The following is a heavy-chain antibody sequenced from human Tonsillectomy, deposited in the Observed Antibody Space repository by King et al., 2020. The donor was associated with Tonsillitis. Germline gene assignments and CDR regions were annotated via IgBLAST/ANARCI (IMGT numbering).Heavy chain of an antibody. D-gene: IGHD4-17*01. CDR2: ISSNGGST. CDR3: AKDRAHPADYGDPFDY. CDR1: GFTFSDYA. V-gene: IGHV3-64D*06. Sequence: VQLQESGGGLVQPGGSLRLSCSASGFTFSDYAMHWVRQAPGKGLEYVSGISSNGGSTYYADSVKGRLTISRDNSKNTLYLQMSSLRDEDTAVYYCAKDRAHPADYGDPFDYWGQGTLVTVSS. J-gene: IGHJ4*02.